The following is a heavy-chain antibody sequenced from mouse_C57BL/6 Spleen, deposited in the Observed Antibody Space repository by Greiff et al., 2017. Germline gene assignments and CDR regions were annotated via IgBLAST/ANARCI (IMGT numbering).Heavy chain of an antibody. V-gene: IGHV1-55*01. CDR2: IYPGSGST. Sequence: QVQLQQPGAELVKPGASVKMSCKASGYTFTSYWITWVKQRPGQGLEWIGDIYPGSGSTNYNEKFKSKATLTVDTSSSTAYMQLSSLTSEDSAVYYCARWFDYDGAWFAYWGQGTLVTVSA. D-gene: IGHD2-4*01. CDR3: ARWFDYDGAWFAY. J-gene: IGHJ3*01. CDR1: GYTFTSYW.